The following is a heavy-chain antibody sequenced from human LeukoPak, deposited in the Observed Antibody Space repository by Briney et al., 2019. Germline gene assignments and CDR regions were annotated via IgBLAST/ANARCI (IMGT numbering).Heavy chain of an antibody. Sequence: GASVKVSCKASGYTFTGYYMHWVRQAPGQGLEWMGWINPNSGGTNYAQKFQGRVTMTRDTPISTAYMELSRLRSDDTAVYYCASVNSVADDSSDYWGQGTLVTVSS. D-gene: IGHD3-22*01. CDR2: INPNSGGT. CDR1: GYTFTGYY. V-gene: IGHV1-2*02. J-gene: IGHJ4*02. CDR3: ASVNSVADDSSDY.